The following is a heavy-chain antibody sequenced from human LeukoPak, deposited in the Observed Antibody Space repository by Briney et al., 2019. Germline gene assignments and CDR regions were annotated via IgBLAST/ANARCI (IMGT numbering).Heavy chain of an antibody. CDR1: GGSISSSSYY. V-gene: IGHV4-61*05. D-gene: IGHD3-9*01. J-gene: IGHJ4*02. CDR2: IYYTGTT. Sequence: SETLSLICSVSGGSISSSSYYWAWLRQPPGTGLEWIGYIYYTGTTNYNPLFESRATISVNTSKNQFSLKLTSVTAADTAVYFCARGEDFERYYLAYWGQGTLVTVSS. CDR3: ARGEDFERYYLAY.